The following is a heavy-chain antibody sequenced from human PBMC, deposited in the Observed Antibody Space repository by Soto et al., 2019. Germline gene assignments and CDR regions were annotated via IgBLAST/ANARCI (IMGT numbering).Heavy chain of an antibody. Sequence: GGSLRLSCAASGFTLSSYSMNWVRQAPGKGLEWVSYISSSSSTIYYADSVKGRFTISRDNAKNSLYLQMNSLRDEDTAVYYCARPEYSSSSYGMAVCGQGTTFTVSS. CDR1: GFTLSSYS. CDR2: ISSSSSTI. D-gene: IGHD6-6*01. CDR3: ARPEYSSSSYGMAV. J-gene: IGHJ6*02. V-gene: IGHV3-48*02.